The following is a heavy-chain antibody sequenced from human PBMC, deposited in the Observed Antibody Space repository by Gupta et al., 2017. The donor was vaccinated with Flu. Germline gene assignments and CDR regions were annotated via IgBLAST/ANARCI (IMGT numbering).Heavy chain of an antibody. V-gene: IGHV3-23*01. D-gene: IGHD2-21*01. J-gene: IGHJ5*02. CDR2: ISGSGGST. Sequence: VRQAPGKGLEWVSAISGSGGSTYYADSVKGRFTISRDNSKNTLYLQMNSLRAEDTAVYYCAKPAGGAVWFDPWGQGTLVTVSS. CDR3: AKPAGGAVWFDP.